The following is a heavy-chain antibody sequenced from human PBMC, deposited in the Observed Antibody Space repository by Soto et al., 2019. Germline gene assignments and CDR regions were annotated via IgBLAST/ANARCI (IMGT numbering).Heavy chain of an antibody. CDR2: ISSSSAYI. V-gene: IGHV3-21*06. D-gene: IGHD3-16*01. Sequence: EVHLVEAGGGLVKPGESLTLSCAASGFTFGSFTLNWVRQAPGKGLEWFSSISSSSAYIYYAESVNGRFTISRDNARSTLYLQMNSLRLDDTAVYFCARDGLTFGGDWGQGTLVAVSS. CDR1: GFTFGSFT. J-gene: IGHJ4*02. CDR3: ARDGLTFGGD.